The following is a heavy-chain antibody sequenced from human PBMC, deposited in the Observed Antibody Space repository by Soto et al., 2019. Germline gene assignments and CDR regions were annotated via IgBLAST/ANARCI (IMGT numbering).Heavy chain of an antibody. J-gene: IGHJ4*02. V-gene: IGHV1-69*01. CDR1: GGSFSNSA. CDR3: ASRPRNGYNR. D-gene: IGHD5-12*01. Sequence: QVQLVQSGAELKKPGSSVKVSCKSSGGSFSNSAVTWVRQAPGQGLEWMGGIIPIFNTPNYAQKFQGRVAFTADDSTATAYMELTSLTSEDTAVYYCASRPRNGYNRWGQATLVTVSS. CDR2: IIPIFNTP.